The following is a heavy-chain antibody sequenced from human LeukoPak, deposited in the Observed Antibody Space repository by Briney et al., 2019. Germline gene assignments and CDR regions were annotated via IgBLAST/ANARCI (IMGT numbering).Heavy chain of an antibody. CDR1: GFTFSSYG. J-gene: IGHJ4*01. CDR3: AKDFGLAAALDY. Sequence: GRSLRLSCAASGFTFSSYGMHWVRQAPGKGLEWVAVISYDGSNKYYADSVKGRFTISRDSSKNTLYLQMNSLRAEDTAVYYFAKDFGLAAALDYWGQEPWSPSPQ. V-gene: IGHV3-30*18. CDR2: ISYDGSNK. D-gene: IGHD6-13*01.